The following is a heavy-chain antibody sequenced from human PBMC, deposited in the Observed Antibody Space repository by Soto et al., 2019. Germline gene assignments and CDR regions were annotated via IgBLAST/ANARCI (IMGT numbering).Heavy chain of an antibody. Sequence: QVQLVESGGGVVQPGRSLRLSCAAPGFTFSSCAMHWVRQAPGKGLEWVAVISYDGSNKYYADSVKGRFTISRDNSKNTLYLQMNSLRAEDTAVYYCARDEWELQYGYYFDYWGQGTLVTVSS. V-gene: IGHV3-30-3*01. D-gene: IGHD1-26*01. CDR2: ISYDGSNK. CDR1: GFTFSSCA. J-gene: IGHJ4*02. CDR3: ARDEWELQYGYYFDY.